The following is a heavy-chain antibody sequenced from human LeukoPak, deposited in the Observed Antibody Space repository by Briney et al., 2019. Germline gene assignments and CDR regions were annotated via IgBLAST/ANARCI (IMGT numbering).Heavy chain of an antibody. V-gene: IGHV3-9*01. J-gene: IGHJ4*02. CDR3: GKIRHSYDASGYYDY. D-gene: IGHD3-22*01. Sequence: PGRSLRLSCAASGFNFDDYAMHWVRQAPGKGLEWVSSISWNSDTTGYADSVKGRFIISRDNAKNSLYLQMNSLRAEDTALYYCGKIRHSYDASGYYDYWGQGTLVIVSS. CDR2: ISWNSDTT. CDR1: GFNFDDYA.